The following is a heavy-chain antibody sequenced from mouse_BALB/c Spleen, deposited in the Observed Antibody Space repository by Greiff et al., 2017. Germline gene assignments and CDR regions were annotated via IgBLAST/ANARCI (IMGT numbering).Heavy chain of an antibody. V-gene: IGHV5-9-3*01. CDR1: GFTFSSYA. J-gene: IGHJ3*01. CDR3: ARHGDWDGFAY. D-gene: IGHD4-1*01. CDR2: ISSGGSYT. Sequence: DVKLVESGGGLVKPGGSLKLSCAASGFTFSSYAMSWVRQTPEKRLEWVATISSGGSYTYYPDSVKGRFTISRDNAKNTLYLQMSSLRSEDTAMYYCARHGDWDGFAYWGQGTLVTVSA.